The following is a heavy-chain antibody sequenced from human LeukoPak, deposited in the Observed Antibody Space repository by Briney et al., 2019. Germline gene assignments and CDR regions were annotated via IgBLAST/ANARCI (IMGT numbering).Heavy chain of an antibody. CDR3: ARARVITMVRGVSHWFDP. Sequence: SETLSLTCAVSGGSFSGYYWSWIRQPPGKGLEWIGEINHSGSTNYNPSLKSRVTISVDTSKNQFSLKLSSVTAADTAVYYCARARVITMVRGVSHWFDPWGQGTLVTVSS. J-gene: IGHJ5*02. CDR2: INHSGST. V-gene: IGHV4-34*01. CDR1: GGSFSGYY. D-gene: IGHD3-10*01.